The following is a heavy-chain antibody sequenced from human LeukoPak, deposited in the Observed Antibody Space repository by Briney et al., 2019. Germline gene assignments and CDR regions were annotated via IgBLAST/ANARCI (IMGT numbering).Heavy chain of an antibody. CDR3: ARDQAWGAAPGREFDY. CDR2: IYHSGTT. J-gene: IGHJ4*02. D-gene: IGHD6-13*01. CDR1: GYSISSGYY. V-gene: IGHV4-38-2*02. Sequence: SETLSLTCAVSGYSISSGYYWGWIRQPPGKGVEWIGSIYHSGTTYYNPSLKSRVTISVDTSKNQFSLKLRSVTAADTAVYYCARDQAWGAAPGREFDYWGQGTLVTVSS.